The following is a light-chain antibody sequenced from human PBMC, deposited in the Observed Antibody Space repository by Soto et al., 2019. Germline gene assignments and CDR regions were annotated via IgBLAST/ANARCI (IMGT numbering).Light chain of an antibody. CDR2: AVR. J-gene: IGLJ1*01. CDR1: SRDVGGYTS. Sequence: QSLLSQAACVSGSPGQTITISCTGTSRDVGGYTSVSRYQHHPDTPPRLIVCAVRSLPTGFSNRFSGSQSHNTAFLTIYVLQAGDEAEYYCCSYPTSTTYGFGTGTKVTV. CDR3: CSYPTSTTYG. V-gene: IGLV2-14*01.